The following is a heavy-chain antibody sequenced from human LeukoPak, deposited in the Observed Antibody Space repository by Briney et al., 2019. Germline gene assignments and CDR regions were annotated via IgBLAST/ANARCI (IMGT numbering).Heavy chain of an antibody. CDR3: ARDAAYCGGDCYSDY. D-gene: IGHD2-21*02. CDR1: GYTFTGYY. V-gene: IGHV1-2*02. Sequence: ASVKVSCKASGYTFTGYYMHWVRQAPGQGLEWMEWINPNSGGTNYAQKFQGRVTMTRDTSISTAYMELSRLRSDDTAVYYCARDAAYCGGDCYSDYWGQGTLVTVSS. CDR2: INPNSGGT. J-gene: IGHJ4*02.